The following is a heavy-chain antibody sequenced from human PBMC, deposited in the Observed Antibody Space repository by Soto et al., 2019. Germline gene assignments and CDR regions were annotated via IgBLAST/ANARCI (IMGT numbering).Heavy chain of an antibody. CDR3: ARDQGDYYGSGSYYAFDI. V-gene: IGHV3-53*01. D-gene: IGHD3-10*01. J-gene: IGHJ3*02. CDR1: GFTVSSNY. CDR2: IYSGGST. Sequence: GSLRLSCAASGFTVSSNYMSWVRQAPGKGLEWVSVIYSGGSTYYADSVKGRFTISRDNSKNTLYLQMNSLRAEDTAVYYCARDQGDYYGSGSYYAFDIWGQGTMVTVSS.